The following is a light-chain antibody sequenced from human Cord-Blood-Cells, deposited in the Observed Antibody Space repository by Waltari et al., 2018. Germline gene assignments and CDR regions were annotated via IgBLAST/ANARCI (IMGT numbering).Light chain of an antibody. J-gene: IGKJ4*01. CDR2: GAS. Sequence: EIVMTQSPANLSVSPGERATLSCRASQIVSRNLAWYQQKPGQAPRLLIYGASTRATGIPARFSGSGSGTEFTLTISSLQSEDFAVYYCQQYNNWPPLTFGGGTKVEIK. CDR3: QQYNNWPPLT. CDR1: QIVSRN. V-gene: IGKV3-15*01.